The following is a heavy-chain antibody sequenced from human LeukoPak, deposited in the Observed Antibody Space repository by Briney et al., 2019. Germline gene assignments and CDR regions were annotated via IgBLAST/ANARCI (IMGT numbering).Heavy chain of an antibody. CDR2: IYYSGSN. Sequence: PSETLSLTCTVSGGSISSSSYYWGWIRQPPGKGLEWIGSIYYSGSNYYNPSLKSRVTISVDTSKNQFSLKLSSVTAADTAVYYCAGPAGDFWSGHYPYYFDYWGQGTLDTVSS. D-gene: IGHD3-3*01. J-gene: IGHJ4*02. CDR3: AGPAGDFWSGHYPYYFDY. V-gene: IGHV4-39*01. CDR1: GGSISSSSYY.